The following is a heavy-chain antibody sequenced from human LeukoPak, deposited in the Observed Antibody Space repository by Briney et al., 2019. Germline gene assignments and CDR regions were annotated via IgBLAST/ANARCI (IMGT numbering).Heavy chain of an antibody. D-gene: IGHD6-13*01. Sequence: GESLKISCKGSGYSFTSYWTGWVRQMPGKGLEWMGIIYPGDSDTRYSPSFQGQVTISADKSISTAYLQWSSLKASDTAMYYCAATRIAANYYYGMDVWGQGTTVTVSS. V-gene: IGHV5-51*01. CDR1: GYSFTSYW. CDR2: IYPGDSDT. J-gene: IGHJ6*02. CDR3: AATRIAANYYYGMDV.